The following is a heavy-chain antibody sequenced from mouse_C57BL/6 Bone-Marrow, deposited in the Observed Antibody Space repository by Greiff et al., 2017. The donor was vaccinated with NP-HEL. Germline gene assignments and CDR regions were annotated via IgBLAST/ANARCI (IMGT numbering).Heavy chain of an antibody. CDR3: ARTGYYYGSSYPHYAMDY. V-gene: IGHV1-59*01. D-gene: IGHD1-1*01. CDR2: IDPSDSYT. J-gene: IGHJ4*01. Sequence: QVQLQQPGAELVRPGTSVKLSCKASGYTFTSYWMHWVKQRPGQGLEWIGVIDPSDSYTNYNQKFKGKATLTVDTSSSTAYMQLSSLTSEDSAVYYCARTGYYYGSSYPHYAMDYWGQGTSVTVSS. CDR1: GYTFTSYW.